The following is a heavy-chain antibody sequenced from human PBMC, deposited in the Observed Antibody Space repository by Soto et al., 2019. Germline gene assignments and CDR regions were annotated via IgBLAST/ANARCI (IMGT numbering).Heavy chain of an antibody. CDR2: IWYDGSNK. CDR1: GFTFSSYG. Sequence: QVQLVESGGGVVQPGRSLRLSCAASGFTFSSYGMHWVRQAPGKGLEWVAVIWYDGSNKYYADSVKGRFTISRDNSKNTLYLQMNSQRAEDTAVYYCARDLSSSSWYIRYYYGMDVWGQGTTVTVSS. J-gene: IGHJ6*02. CDR3: ARDLSSSSWYIRYYYGMDV. D-gene: IGHD6-13*01. V-gene: IGHV3-33*01.